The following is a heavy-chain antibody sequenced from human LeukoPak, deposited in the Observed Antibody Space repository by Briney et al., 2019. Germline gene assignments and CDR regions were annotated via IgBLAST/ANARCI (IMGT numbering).Heavy chain of an antibody. V-gene: IGHV4-31*03. Sequence: PSETLSLTCTVSGGSISSGGYYWSWIRQHPGKGLEWIGYIYYSGSTYYNPSLKSRVTISVDTSKNQFSLKLSSVAAADTAVYYCARALTYYYDSSGYYLDYWGQGTLVTVSS. CDR3: ARALTYYYDSSGYYLDY. D-gene: IGHD3-22*01. CDR1: GGSISSGGYY. CDR2: IYYSGST. J-gene: IGHJ4*02.